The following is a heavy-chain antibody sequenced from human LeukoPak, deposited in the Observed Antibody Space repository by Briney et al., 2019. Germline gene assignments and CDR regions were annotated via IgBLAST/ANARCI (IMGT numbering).Heavy chain of an antibody. V-gene: IGHV3-23*01. CDR3: AKDYGDYTDVDY. Sequence: GGSLRLSCAASGFTFSSYAMSWVRQAPGKGLAWVSAISGSGGSTYYADSVKGRFTISRDNSKNTLYLQMNSLRAEDTAVYYCAKDYGDYTDVDYWGQGTLVTVSS. D-gene: IGHD4-17*01. J-gene: IGHJ4*02. CDR2: ISGSGGST. CDR1: GFTFSSYA.